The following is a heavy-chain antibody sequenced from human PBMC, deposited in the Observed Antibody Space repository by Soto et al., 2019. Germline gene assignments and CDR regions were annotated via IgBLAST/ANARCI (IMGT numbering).Heavy chain of an antibody. V-gene: IGHV3-23*01. D-gene: IGHD2-15*01. J-gene: IGHJ6*02. CDR1: GFIFSDYA. CDR3: AKPSSYCSGGSCYFRPDLYGVDV. CDR2: ISVSSDST. Sequence: GGSLRLSCAASGFIFSDYAMSWVRQAPGKGLEWVSSISVSSDSTYYADSVKGRFTISRDNSKSTLHLQMNSLRAEDTAVYYCAKPSSYCSGGSCYFRPDLYGVDVWGQGTTVTVSS.